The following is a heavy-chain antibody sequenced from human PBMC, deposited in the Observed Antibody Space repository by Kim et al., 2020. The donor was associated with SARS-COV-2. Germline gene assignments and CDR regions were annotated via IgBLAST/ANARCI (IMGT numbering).Heavy chain of an antibody. J-gene: IGHJ6*02. V-gene: IGHV5-51*01. CDR1: GYSFTSYW. D-gene: IGHD3-3*01. Sequence: GESLKISCKGSGYSFTSYWIGWERQMPGKGLEWMGIIYPGDSDTRYSPSFQGQVTISADKSISTAYLQWSSLKASDTAMYYCARTRDDSNYDFWSGYSSYYYYGMDVWGQGTTVTVSS. CDR2: IYPGDSDT. CDR3: ARTRDDSNYDFWSGYSSYYYYGMDV.